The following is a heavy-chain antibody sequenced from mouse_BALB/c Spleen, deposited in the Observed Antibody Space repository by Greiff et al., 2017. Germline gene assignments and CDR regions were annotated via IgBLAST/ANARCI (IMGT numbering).Heavy chain of an antibody. CDR3: ARGRSSYAMDY. Sequence: VQLKQSGAELVKPGASVKLSCTASGFNIKDTYMHWVKQRPEQGLEWIGRIDPANGNTKYDPKFQGKATITADTSSNTAYLQLSSLTSEDTAVYYCARGRSSYAMDYWGQGTSVTVSS. CDR2: IDPANGNT. CDR1: GFNIKDTY. V-gene: IGHV14-3*02. J-gene: IGHJ4*01.